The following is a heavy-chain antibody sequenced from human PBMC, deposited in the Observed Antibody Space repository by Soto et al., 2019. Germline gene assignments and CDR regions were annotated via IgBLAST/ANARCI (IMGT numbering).Heavy chain of an antibody. D-gene: IGHD3-10*01. CDR2: ISAHNGNT. J-gene: IGHJ4*02. CDR3: ARDAVLLRFGASDS. V-gene: IGHV1-18*04. CDR1: GYTFTSYG. Sequence: QVQLVQSGAEVKKPGASVKVSCKAPGYTFTSYGINWVRQAPGQGRAWMGWISAHNGNTNYARRLQGRVTITPDTSTSTAYMELRSLRSDDTAVYFCARDAVLLRFGASDSWGQGTLVTVSS.